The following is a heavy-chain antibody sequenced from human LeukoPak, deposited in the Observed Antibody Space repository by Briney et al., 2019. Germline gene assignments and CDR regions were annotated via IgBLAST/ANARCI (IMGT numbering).Heavy chain of an antibody. CDR3: ARDGYSYGQGCYYYYYYMDV. Sequence: GASVKVSCKASGYTFTSYYMHWVRQAPGQGLEWMGIINPSGGSTSYAQKFQGRVTMTRDTSTSTVYMELSSLRSEDTAVYYCARDGYSYGQGCYYYYYYMDVWGKGTTVTVSS. J-gene: IGHJ6*03. CDR1: GYTFTSYY. V-gene: IGHV1-46*01. D-gene: IGHD5-18*01. CDR2: INPSGGST.